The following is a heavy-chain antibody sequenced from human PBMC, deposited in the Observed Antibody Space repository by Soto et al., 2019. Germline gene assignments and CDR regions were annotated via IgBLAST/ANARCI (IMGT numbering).Heavy chain of an antibody. Sequence: GGSLRLSCAASGFTFSNAWMNWVRQAPGKGLEWVGRIKSKTDGGTTDYAAPVKGRFTISRDDSKNTLYLQMNSLKTEDTAVYYCTTDRFYPDVETMTTVTTVDYWGQGTLVTVSS. J-gene: IGHJ4*02. D-gene: IGHD4-17*01. V-gene: IGHV3-15*07. CDR3: TTDRFYPDVETMTTVTTVDY. CDR2: IKSKTDGGTT. CDR1: GFTFSNAW.